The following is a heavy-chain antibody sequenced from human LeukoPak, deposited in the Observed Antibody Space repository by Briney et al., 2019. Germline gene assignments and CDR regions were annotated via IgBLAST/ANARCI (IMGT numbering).Heavy chain of an antibody. Sequence: PGGSLRLSCAASGFTVSSNYMTWVRQAPGKGLEWVSVILGGGGTYYADSVKGSFTISRDNSKNTLYLQMNSLRAEDTAVYYCARGLVLTYYYFESWGQGTLVTVSS. CDR2: ILGGGGT. CDR3: ARGLVLTYYYFES. D-gene: IGHD2-8*02. V-gene: IGHV3-66*01. J-gene: IGHJ4*02. CDR1: GFTVSSNY.